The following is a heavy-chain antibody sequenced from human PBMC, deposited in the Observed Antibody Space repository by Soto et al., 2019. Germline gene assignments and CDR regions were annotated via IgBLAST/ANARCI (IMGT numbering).Heavy chain of an antibody. Sequence: GSLRLSCAVSGFRFRDYWMSWVRQAPGKGLEWVANIKQDESDKYYVDSVKGRFTISRDNAKNALYLQMNSLRVEDTAVYYCAAYCYTMTCTHFHGYSWGQGTQVTVSS. CDR2: IKQDESDK. D-gene: IGHD3-16*02. V-gene: IGHV3-7*03. CDR1: GFRFRDYW. CDR3: AAYCYTMTCTHFHGYS. J-gene: IGHJ5*02.